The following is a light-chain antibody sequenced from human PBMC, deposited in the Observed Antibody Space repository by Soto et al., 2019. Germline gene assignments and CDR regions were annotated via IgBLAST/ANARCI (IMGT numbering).Light chain of an antibody. V-gene: IGKV2-28*01. CDR1: QSLLQSNGYKY. Sequence: DIVLTQSPLSLPATPGDPASISCSSSQSLLQSNGYKYVDWDLQKPGQSPQRLIFFCSYRASGVPDRFSGSGSGTDFTLKIRSVEAEDVGIYDWMQSQQTPSTFCEGPRVEIK. CDR2: FCS. CDR3: MQSQQTPST. J-gene: IGKJ1*01.